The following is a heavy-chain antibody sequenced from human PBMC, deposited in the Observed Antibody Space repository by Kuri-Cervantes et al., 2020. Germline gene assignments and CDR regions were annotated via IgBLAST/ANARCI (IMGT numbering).Heavy chain of an antibody. CDR1: GFTFSNYD. D-gene: IGHD3-22*01. CDR2: IGTVGDT. J-gene: IGHJ4*02. V-gene: IGHV3-13*01. Sequence: GESLKISCAASGFTFSNYDMHWVRQVTGKGLEWVSAIGTVGDTYYPGSVKGRFTISRENAKNSLYLQMNSLRAGDTAVYYCARETTYYYDSGGSYHRAYYFDYWGQGTLVTVSS. CDR3: ARETTYYYDSGGSYHRAYYFDY.